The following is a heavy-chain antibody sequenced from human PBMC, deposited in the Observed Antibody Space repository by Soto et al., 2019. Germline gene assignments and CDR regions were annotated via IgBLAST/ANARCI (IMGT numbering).Heavy chain of an antibody. J-gene: IGHJ4*02. D-gene: IGHD6-13*01. CDR3: ARAQYSSNWYPFDY. CDR1: GFTFSSYG. CDR2: IYYDGSNK. V-gene: IGHV3-33*01. Sequence: QVQLVESGGGVVQPGRSLRLSCAASGFTFSSYGMHWVRQAPGKGLEWVAVIYYDGSNKYYADSVKGRFTISRDNSKNTLYLQMNTLRAEDTAVYYCARAQYSSNWYPFDYWGQGTLVTVSS.